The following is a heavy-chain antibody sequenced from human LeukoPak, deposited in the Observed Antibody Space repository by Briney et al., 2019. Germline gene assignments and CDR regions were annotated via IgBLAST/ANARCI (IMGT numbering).Heavy chain of an antibody. CDR2: ISGSGGST. Sequence: GGSLRLSCAASGFTFSSYAMSWVRQAPGKGLEWVSAISGSGGSTYYADSVKGRFTISRDNSKNTLYLQMNSLRAEDTAVYYCAGRLRSDPRDLLKNRFDPWGQGTLVTVSS. J-gene: IGHJ5*02. CDR3: AGRLRSDPRDLLKNRFDP. CDR1: GFTFSSYA. V-gene: IGHV3-23*01. D-gene: IGHD1-26*01.